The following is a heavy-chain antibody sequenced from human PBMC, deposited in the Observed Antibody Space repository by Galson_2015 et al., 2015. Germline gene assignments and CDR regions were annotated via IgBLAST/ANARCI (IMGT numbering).Heavy chain of an antibody. Sequence: SVKVSCKASGGTFSSYAISWVRQAPGQGLEWMGGIIPIFGTANYAQKFQGRVTITADESTSTAYMELSSLRSEDTAVYYCARDLSECGGDCYSAFDIWGQGTMVTVSS. CDR2: IIPIFGTA. CDR3: ARDLSECGGDCYSAFDI. D-gene: IGHD2-21*02. CDR1: GGTFSSYA. V-gene: IGHV1-69*13. J-gene: IGHJ3*02.